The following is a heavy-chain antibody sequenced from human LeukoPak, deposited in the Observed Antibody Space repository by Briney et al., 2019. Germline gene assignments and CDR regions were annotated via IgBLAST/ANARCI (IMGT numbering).Heavy chain of an antibody. Sequence: GGSLRLSCAASGFTFSSYSMNWVRQAPGKGLEWVSSISSSSSYIYYADSVKGRFTISRDNAKNSLYLQMNSLRAEDTALYYCARVSDISVAAYFDYWGQGTLVTVSS. CDR2: ISSSSSYI. V-gene: IGHV3-21*04. J-gene: IGHJ4*02. CDR3: ARVSDISVAAYFDY. CDR1: GFTFSSYS. D-gene: IGHD6-19*01.